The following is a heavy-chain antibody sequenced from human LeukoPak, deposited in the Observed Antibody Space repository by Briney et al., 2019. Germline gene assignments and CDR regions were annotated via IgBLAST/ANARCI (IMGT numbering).Heavy chain of an antibody. CDR3: VRDRTKYCCSTSCPLDY. D-gene: IGHD2-2*01. Sequence: SETLSLTCTVSGGSISSGSYYWSWIRQPAGTGLEWIGRIYTSGSTNYNPSLKSRVTISVDTSKNQFSLKLSSVTAADTAVYYCVRDRTKYCCSTSCPLDYWGQGTLVTVSS. CDR2: IYTSGST. CDR1: GGSISSGSYY. J-gene: IGHJ4*02. V-gene: IGHV4-61*02.